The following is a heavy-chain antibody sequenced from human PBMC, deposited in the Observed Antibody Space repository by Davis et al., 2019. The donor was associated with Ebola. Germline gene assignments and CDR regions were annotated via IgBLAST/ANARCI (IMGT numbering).Heavy chain of an antibody. CDR2: IYYSGST. Sequence: GSLRLSCTVSGGSISSYYWGWIRQPPGKGLEWIGSIYYSGSTYYNPSLKSRVTISVDTSKNQFSLKLSSVTAADTAVYYCARRVWGVIAAAGTWDWFDPWGQGTLVTVSS. V-gene: IGHV4-39*01. J-gene: IGHJ5*02. CDR3: ARRVWGVIAAAGTWDWFDP. D-gene: IGHD6-13*01. CDR1: GGSISSYY.